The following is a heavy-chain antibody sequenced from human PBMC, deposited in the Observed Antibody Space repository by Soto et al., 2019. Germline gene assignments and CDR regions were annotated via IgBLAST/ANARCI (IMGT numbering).Heavy chain of an antibody. D-gene: IGHD2-15*01. CDR1: GGSISSSSYY. V-gene: IGHV4-39*01. Sequence: SETLSLTCAVYGGSISSSSYYWGWIRQPPGKGLEWIGSIYYSGSTYYNPSLKSRVTISVDTSMNQFSLKLSSVTAADTAVYYCARHTPAISISDHWGQGTLVTVSS. CDR2: IYYSGST. CDR3: ARHTPAISISDH. J-gene: IGHJ4*02.